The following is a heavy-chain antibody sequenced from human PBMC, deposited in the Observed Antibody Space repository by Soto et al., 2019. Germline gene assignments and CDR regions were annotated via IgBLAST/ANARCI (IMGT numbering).Heavy chain of an antibody. CDR2: ISAHNGNT. V-gene: IGHV1-18*01. Sequence: QVHLVPSGAEVKKPGASVKVSCKGSGYGFTTYGITWVRQAPGQGLEWMAWISAHNGNTNYAQKLQGRVTVTRDTSTSTAYMELRSLRSDDTAVYYCARGGYGDYWGQGALVTVSS. CDR1: GYGFTTYG. CDR3: ARGGYGDY. D-gene: IGHD1-1*01. J-gene: IGHJ4*02.